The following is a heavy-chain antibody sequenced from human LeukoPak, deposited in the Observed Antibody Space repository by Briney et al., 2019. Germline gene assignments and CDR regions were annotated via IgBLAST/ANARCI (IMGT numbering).Heavy chain of an antibody. D-gene: IGHD3-10*01. CDR2: IYSGGNT. CDR1: GFTFSSNY. CDR3: ARGRSVDGTFDP. Sequence: GGSLRLSCAASGFTFSSNYMSWVRQAPGKGLEWVSLIYSGGNTYYADSVKGRFTISRDSSKNTLYLQMNSLRAEDTAVYYCARGRSVDGTFDPWGQGTLVTVSS. V-gene: IGHV3-53*01. J-gene: IGHJ5*02.